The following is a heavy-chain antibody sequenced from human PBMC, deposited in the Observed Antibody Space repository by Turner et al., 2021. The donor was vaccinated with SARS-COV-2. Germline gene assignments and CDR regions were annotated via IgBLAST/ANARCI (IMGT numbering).Heavy chain of an antibody. CDR3: AKGNGDKV. CDR1: GFRFSKYP. CDR2: ISETGANT. V-gene: IGHV3-23*01. J-gene: IGHJ4*02. Sequence: VQLLESGGGLVKPGGSLRRSCAASGFRFSKYPMNWVRQAPGKGLEWVSGISETGANTYYADSVKGRFTISRDNSRDTLYLEMNGLSDEDTALYYCAKGNGDKVGGQGTQVSVSS. D-gene: IGHD7-27*01.